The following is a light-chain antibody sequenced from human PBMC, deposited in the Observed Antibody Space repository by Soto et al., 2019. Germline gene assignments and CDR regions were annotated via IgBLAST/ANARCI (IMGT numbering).Light chain of an antibody. Sequence: EIVVTQSPGTLSMSPGERATLSCRASQNVTSSYLAWYQQKPGQAPRLLIYGASSRATGIPDRFSGSGSGTDFTLTINGLEPEDSAVYSCQRITFGQRRLPEIK. CDR1: QNVTSSY. J-gene: IGKJ5*01. CDR3: QRIT. CDR2: GAS. V-gene: IGKV3-20*01.